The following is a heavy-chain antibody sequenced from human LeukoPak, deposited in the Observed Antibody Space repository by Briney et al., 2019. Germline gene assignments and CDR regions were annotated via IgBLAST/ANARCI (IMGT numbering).Heavy chain of an antibody. CDR3: ARMSRYVDDFVTKNPGIYYFDS. D-gene: IGHD4/OR15-4a*01. CDR1: AGSISSYY. Sequence: PSETLSLTCTVSAGSISSYYRSWIRQPPGKGLEWIGSIYYTGSTNYDPSLKRRAAISVDTSKSHFSLKLTSVTAADTAVYYCARMSRYVDDFVTKNPGIYYFDSWGQGTLVTVSS. V-gene: IGHV4-59*01. J-gene: IGHJ4*02. CDR2: IYYTGST.